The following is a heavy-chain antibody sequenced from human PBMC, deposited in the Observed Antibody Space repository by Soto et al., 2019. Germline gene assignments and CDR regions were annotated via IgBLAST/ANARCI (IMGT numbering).Heavy chain of an antibody. CDR3: ARDRTALELRLYCGMDV. J-gene: IGHJ6*02. D-gene: IGHD1-7*01. CDR1: GFTFTSYG. Sequence: QVQLVESGGGVVQPGRSLRLSCAASGFTFTSYGMHWVRQAPGKGLEWVAVIWYDGTNKYYADSVKGRFTISRDNSKNTLYLQMNSLRAEDTAVYYCARDRTALELRLYCGMDVWGQVTTVTVSS. CDR2: IWYDGTNK. V-gene: IGHV3-33*01.